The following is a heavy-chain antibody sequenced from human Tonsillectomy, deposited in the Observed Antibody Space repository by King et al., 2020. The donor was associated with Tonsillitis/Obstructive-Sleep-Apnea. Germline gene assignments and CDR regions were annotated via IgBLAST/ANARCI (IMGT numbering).Heavy chain of an antibody. D-gene: IGHD2-2*01. CDR3: ARAPVYCNSTSSAIFDD. J-gene: IGHJ4*02. V-gene: IGHV5-10-1*01. CDR1: GYRFTSYW. Sequence: VQLVESGAEVKKPGESLRISCKGSGYRFTSYWISWVRQMPGKGLEWLGRIDPRDSYTNYSPSFQGHVTISTDKSISTAYLQWSSLKASDTAMYYCARAPVYCNSTSSAIFDDGDQGTLVTVPS. CDR2: IDPRDSYT.